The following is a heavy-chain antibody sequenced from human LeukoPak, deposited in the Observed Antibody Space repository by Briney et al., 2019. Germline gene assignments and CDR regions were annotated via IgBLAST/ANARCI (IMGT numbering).Heavy chain of an antibody. Sequence: SVKVSCKASGGTFSSYAISWVRQAPGQGLEWMGRIIPILGIANYAQKFQGRVTITADKSTSTAYMELSSLRSEDTAVYYWARAQYCSGGSCYSGGNWFDPWGQGTLVTVSS. D-gene: IGHD2-15*01. J-gene: IGHJ5*02. CDR3: ARAQYCSGGSCYSGGNWFDP. V-gene: IGHV1-69*04. CDR2: IIPILGIA. CDR1: GGTFSSYA.